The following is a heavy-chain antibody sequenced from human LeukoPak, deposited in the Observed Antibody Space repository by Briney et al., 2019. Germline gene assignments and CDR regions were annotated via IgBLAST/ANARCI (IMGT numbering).Heavy chain of an antibody. D-gene: IGHD2-15*01. CDR1: GFTFSSYA. CDR2: ISGSGGST. Sequence: GGSLRLSCAASGFTFSSYAISWVRQAPGKGLEWVSAISGSGGSTFYADSVKGRFTIYRDNSKHTLYLQMISLRDEDTSVYSCAIVVVVVDMDVWGKGTTVTVSS. V-gene: IGHV3-23*01. CDR3: AIVVVVVDMDV. J-gene: IGHJ6*04.